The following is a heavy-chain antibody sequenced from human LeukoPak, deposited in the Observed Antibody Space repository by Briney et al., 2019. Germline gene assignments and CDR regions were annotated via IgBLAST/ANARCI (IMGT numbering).Heavy chain of an antibody. J-gene: IGHJ5*02. CDR2: IYYTGST. CDR1: GASISSSF. CDR3: ARRMTVSATNWFDP. D-gene: IGHD5/OR15-5a*01. Sequence: SETLSPTCTVSGASISSSFWTWIRQSPGKGLEWLAYIYYTGSTNLNPSLKSRLTISVDTSKNQFSLRLSSVTAADTAIYYCARRMTVSATNWFDPWGQGTLVTVSS. V-gene: IGHV4-59*01.